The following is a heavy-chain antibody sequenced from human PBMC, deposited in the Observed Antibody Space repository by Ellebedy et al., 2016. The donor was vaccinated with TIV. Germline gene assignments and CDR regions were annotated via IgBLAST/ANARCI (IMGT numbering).Heavy chain of an antibody. Sequence: PGGSLRLSCAASGFSFSSYGMHWVRQAPGKGLEWVAVIWFDGSNKYYADSVKGRFTISRDTSKDTLFLQMNSLRAEDTAVYYCARDLMVSYYHYYGVDVWGQGTTVTVSS. V-gene: IGHV3-33*01. CDR1: GFSFSSYG. J-gene: IGHJ6*02. CDR2: IWFDGSNK. CDR3: ARDLMVSYYHYYGVDV. D-gene: IGHD2-8*01.